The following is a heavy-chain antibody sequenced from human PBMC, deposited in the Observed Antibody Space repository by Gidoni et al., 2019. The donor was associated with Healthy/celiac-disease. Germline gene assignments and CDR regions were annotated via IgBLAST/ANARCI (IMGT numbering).Heavy chain of an antibody. V-gene: IGHV3-30*18. CDR2: ISYDGSNK. CDR3: AKDSEQLGLRTYYGMDV. CDR1: GFTFSSYG. J-gene: IGHJ6*02. Sequence: QVQLVESGGGVFQPGRSLRLSCAASGFTFSSYGMHWVRQAPGKGLAWVAVISYDGSNKYYADSVKGRFTISRDNSKNTLYLQMNSLRAEDTAVYYCAKDSEQLGLRTYYGMDVWGQGTTVTVSS. D-gene: IGHD6-6*01.